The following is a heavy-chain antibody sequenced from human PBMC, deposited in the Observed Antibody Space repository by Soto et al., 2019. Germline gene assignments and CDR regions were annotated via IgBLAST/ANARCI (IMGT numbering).Heavy chain of an antibody. CDR1: GGTFSSDT. D-gene: IGHD4-17*01. CDR2: IIPILGIG. V-gene: IGHV1-69*02. CDR3: AGRYSDRDY. J-gene: IGHJ4*02. Sequence: QVQLVQSGAEVKKAGSSVKVSCKASGGTFSSDTISWVRQAPGQGLEWMGRIIPILGIGNYAQKLQCRVTINADKSTSTAYMELSSLRSEDTAVYYCAGRYSDRDYWGQGTLVTASS.